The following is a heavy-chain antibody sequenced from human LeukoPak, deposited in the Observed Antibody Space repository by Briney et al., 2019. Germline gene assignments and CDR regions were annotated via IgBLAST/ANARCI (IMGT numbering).Heavy chain of an antibody. D-gene: IGHD5-12*01. J-gene: IGHJ4*02. CDR2: FHPEDGET. V-gene: IGHV1-24*01. Sequence: ASVKVSCKVSGYTVTELSMHWVRQSPGKGLEWMGGFHPEDGETIYAQKFQGRVTMTEDTSTDTAYMELSSLRSEDTAVYYCATWHSGYDLGGSVWGQGTLVTVSS. CDR1: GYTVTELS. CDR3: ATWHSGYDLGGSV.